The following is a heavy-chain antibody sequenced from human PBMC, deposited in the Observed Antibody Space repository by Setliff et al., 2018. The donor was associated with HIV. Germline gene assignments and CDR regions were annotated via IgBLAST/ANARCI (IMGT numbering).Heavy chain of an antibody. CDR3: ARDDVSAPGSYQDY. Sequence: ASVKVSCKASGYTFSKYVIHWVRQAPGQRLGWMGYIIPGRDYTHYSQRFQDRVTITSDTSATTVYMELSSPTSEDTAVYYCARDDVSAPGSYQDYWGQGTLVTVSS. V-gene: IGHV1-3*01. D-gene: IGHD6-13*01. CDR1: GYTFSKYV. J-gene: IGHJ4*02. CDR2: IIPGRDYT.